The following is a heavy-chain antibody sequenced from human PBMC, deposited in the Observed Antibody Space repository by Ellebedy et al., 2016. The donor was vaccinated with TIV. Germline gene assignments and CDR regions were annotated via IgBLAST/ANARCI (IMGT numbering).Heavy chain of an antibody. D-gene: IGHD4-17*01. J-gene: IGHJ3*02. V-gene: IGHV4-61*05. CDR3: AWFATTVTTQEAFEI. CDR1: GGSISSSSYY. CDR2: IYYSGSN. Sequence: SETLSLTCTVSGGSISSSSYYWSWIRQPPGKGLEWIGYIYYSGSNNYNPSLKSRVTISVDTSKNQFSLKLSSVTAADTAVYYCAWFATTVTTQEAFEIWGQGTMVTVSS.